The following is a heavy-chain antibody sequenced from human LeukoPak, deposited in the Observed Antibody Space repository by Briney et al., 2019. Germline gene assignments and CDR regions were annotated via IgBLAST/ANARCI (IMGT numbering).Heavy chain of an antibody. V-gene: IGHV2-5*02. CDR1: GFSLSTRGVG. D-gene: IGHD2-21*02. CDR3: ARGGWRQAKNFDY. J-gene: IGHJ4*02. CDR2: MSPEYSET. Sequence: SGPTLVNPTQTLTLTCTFSGFSLSTRGVGVGWIRQPPGKALEWMGMMSPEYSETKYSPSFQGQVIISADTSIDTLYLQLNTLQASDTAIYYCARGGWRQAKNFDYWGQGTLVTVSS.